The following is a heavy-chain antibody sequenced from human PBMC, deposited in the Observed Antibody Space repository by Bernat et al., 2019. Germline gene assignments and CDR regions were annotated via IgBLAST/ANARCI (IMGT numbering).Heavy chain of an antibody. Sequence: QVQLVQSGAEVKKPGSSVKVSCKASGGTFSSYAISWVRQAPGQGLEWMGGIIPIFGTANYAQKFQGEVTITADESTSTVYMGLSSLRSEDTAVYYCATQGYYYDSSGLDLGYWGQGTMVTVSS. J-gene: IGHJ4*02. CDR3: ATQGYYYDSSGLDLGY. CDR1: GGTFSSYA. D-gene: IGHD3-22*01. CDR2: IIPIFGTA. V-gene: IGHV1-69*12.